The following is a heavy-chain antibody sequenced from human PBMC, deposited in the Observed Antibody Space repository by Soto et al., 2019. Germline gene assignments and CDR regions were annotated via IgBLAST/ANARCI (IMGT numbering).Heavy chain of an antibody. CDR3: ARWVEVSLDYLDS. Sequence: SETLSLTCTVSGGSISSSSYYWGWIRQPPGKGLEWIGSIYYSGSTYYNPSLKSRVTISVDTSKNQFSLKLSSVTAADTAIYYCARWVEVSLDYLDSWGQGTPVT. D-gene: IGHD2-15*01. CDR1: GGSISSSSYY. J-gene: IGHJ4*02. CDR2: IYYSGST. V-gene: IGHV4-39*07.